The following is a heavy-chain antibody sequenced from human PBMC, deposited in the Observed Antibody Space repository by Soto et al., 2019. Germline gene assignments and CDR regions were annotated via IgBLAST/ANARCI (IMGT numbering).Heavy chain of an antibody. Sequence: SETLSLTCAVYGGSFSGYYWSWIRQPPGKGLEWIGEINHSGSTNYNPSLKSRVTISVDTSKNQFTLKLSSVTAADTAVYYCARGRRDIVVVPAADGWFDPWGQGTLVTV. CDR3: ARGRRDIVVVPAADGWFDP. J-gene: IGHJ5*02. CDR1: GGSFSGYY. D-gene: IGHD2-2*01. V-gene: IGHV4-34*01. CDR2: INHSGST.